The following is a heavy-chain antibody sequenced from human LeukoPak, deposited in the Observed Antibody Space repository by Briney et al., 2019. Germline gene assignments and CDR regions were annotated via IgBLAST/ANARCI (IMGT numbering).Heavy chain of an antibody. CDR1: GFTFNNYW. J-gene: IGHJ4*02. CDR2: INGDGSST. D-gene: IGHD3-16*02. CDR3: TRGGYTLTTIDY. V-gene: IGHV3-74*01. Sequence: GGSLRLSCAASGFTFNNYWMHWVRHAPGKGLVWVSRINGDGSSTNYADSVKGRFTISRDNAKNTLNLQMNSLRAEDAAVYYCTRGGYTLTTIDYWGQGTLVTVSS.